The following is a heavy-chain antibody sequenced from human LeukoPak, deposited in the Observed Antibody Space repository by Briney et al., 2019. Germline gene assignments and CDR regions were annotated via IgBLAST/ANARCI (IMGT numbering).Heavy chain of an antibody. J-gene: IGHJ5*02. Sequence: GGSLRLSCAASGFTFSSYGMHWVRQAPGKGLEWVAVISYDGSNKYYADSVKGRFTISRDNSKNTLYLQMNSLRAEDTAVYYCAKDAAEYYYDSSGYLNWFDPWGQGTLVIVSS. D-gene: IGHD3-22*01. CDR1: GFTFSSYG. CDR2: ISYDGSNK. CDR3: AKDAAEYYYDSSGYLNWFDP. V-gene: IGHV3-30*18.